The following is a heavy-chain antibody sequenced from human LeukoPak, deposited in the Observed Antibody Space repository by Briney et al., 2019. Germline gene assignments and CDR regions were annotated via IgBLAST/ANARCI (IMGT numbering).Heavy chain of an antibody. CDR3: ARTTGSRGFDP. CDR2: IYYSGST. D-gene: IGHD3-9*01. CDR1: GGSISSGGYY. J-gene: IGHJ5*02. V-gene: IGHV4-61*08. Sequence: SQTLSLTCTVSGGSISSGGYYWSWIRQPPGKGLEWIGYIYYSGSTNYNPSLKSRVTISVDTSKNQFSLKLSSVTAADTAVYYCARTTGSRGFDPWGQGTLVTVSS.